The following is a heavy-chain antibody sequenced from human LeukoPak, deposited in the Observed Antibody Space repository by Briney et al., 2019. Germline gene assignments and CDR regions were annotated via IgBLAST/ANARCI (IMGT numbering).Heavy chain of an antibody. CDR1: GFTFSSFW. J-gene: IGHJ4*02. CDR2: INSVGSST. V-gene: IGHV3-74*01. D-gene: IGHD6-19*01. CDR3: ARERTSGWDAFDF. Sequence: PGGSLRLSCAASGFTFSSFWMHWVRQAPGKGLGWVSRINSVGSSTSYADSVKGRFTISRDNAKNTLYLQMNSLRAEDTAVYYCARERTSGWDAFDFWGQGTLVTVSS.